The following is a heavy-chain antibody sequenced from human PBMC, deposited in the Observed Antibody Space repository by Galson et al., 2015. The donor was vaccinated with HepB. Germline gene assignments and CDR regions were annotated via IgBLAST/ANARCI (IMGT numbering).Heavy chain of an antibody. V-gene: IGHV4-34*01. Sequence: TLSLTCAVSGGSFSGYYWSWIRQPPGKGLEWIGEINHSGSTNYNPSLKSRVTISVDTSKNQFSLKVQSVTAADTTIYYCARGVPLYYGSGRRYYYMDVWGKGTTVTVSS. CDR3: ARGVPLYYGSGRRYYYMDV. D-gene: IGHD3-10*01. CDR2: INHSGST. CDR1: GGSFSGYY. J-gene: IGHJ6*03.